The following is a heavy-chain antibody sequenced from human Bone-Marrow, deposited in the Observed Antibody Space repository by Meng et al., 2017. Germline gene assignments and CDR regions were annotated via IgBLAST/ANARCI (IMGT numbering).Heavy chain of an antibody. J-gene: IGHJ4*02. CDR2: TSDGGAGI. Sequence: GESLKISCAASGFTFSNYAMNWVRQAPGKGLEWVSGTSDGGAGIYYADSVKGRFTISRHNSKNTLYLQMSSLRAEDTAVYYCASGSGVFDYWGQGTLVTVSS. V-gene: IGHV3-23*01. D-gene: IGHD1-26*01. CDR3: ASGSGVFDY. CDR1: GFTFSNYA.